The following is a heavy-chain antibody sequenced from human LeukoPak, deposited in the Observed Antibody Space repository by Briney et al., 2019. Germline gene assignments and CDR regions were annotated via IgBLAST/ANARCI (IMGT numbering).Heavy chain of an antibody. CDR3: ARERGRYCSSTSCLRYFQH. J-gene: IGHJ1*01. CDR2: ISAYNGNT. D-gene: IGHD2-2*01. Sequence: ASVKVSCKASGYTFTSYGISWVRQAPGQGLEWMGWISAYNGNTSCAQKLQGRVTMTTDTSTSTAYMELRSLRSDDTAVYYCARERGRYCSSTSCLRYFQHWGQGTLVTVSS. V-gene: IGHV1-18*01. CDR1: GYTFTSYG.